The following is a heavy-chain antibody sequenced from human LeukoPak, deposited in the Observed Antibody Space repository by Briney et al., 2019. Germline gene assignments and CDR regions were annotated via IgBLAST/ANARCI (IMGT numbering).Heavy chain of an antibody. CDR3: ARVMASNYDFWSGSVFDY. CDR1: GYAFTSYD. CDR2: MNPNSGNT. Sequence: GASVTVSFTASGYAFTSYDINWVRQATGQGLEWMGWMNPNSGNTGYAQKFQGRVTMTRNTSISTAYMELSSLRSEDTAVYYCARVMASNYDFWSGSVFDYWGQGTLVTVSS. V-gene: IGHV1-8*01. D-gene: IGHD3-3*01. J-gene: IGHJ4*02.